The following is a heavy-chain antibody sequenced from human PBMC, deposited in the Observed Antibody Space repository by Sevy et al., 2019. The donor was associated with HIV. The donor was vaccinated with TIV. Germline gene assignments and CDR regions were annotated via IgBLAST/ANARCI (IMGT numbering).Heavy chain of an antibody. CDR3: ARDLGYCSSTSCYRWFDP. J-gene: IGHJ5*02. D-gene: IGHD2-2*02. Sequence: ASVKVSCKASGYTFTSYGISWVRQAPGQGLEWMGWISAYNGNTNYAQKLQGRVTMTTDTSTNTAYMELRSLRSDDTAVYYCARDLGYCSSTSCYRWFDPWGQGTLVTVSS. CDR2: ISAYNGNT. CDR1: GYTFTSYG. V-gene: IGHV1-18*01.